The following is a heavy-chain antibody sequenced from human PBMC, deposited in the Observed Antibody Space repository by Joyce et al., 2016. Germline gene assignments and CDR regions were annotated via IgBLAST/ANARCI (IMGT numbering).Heavy chain of an antibody. J-gene: IGHJ3*02. D-gene: IGHD1-26*01. Sequence: EVQLVESGGGLVQPGGSLRLSCAASGLTFSSYSLNWVGQAPGKGLEWVSYISSSSSNIYHADSVKGRFTISRDNAENSLYLQMNSLRAEDTAVYYCATYSYSNAFEIWGQGTMVTVSS. V-gene: IGHV3-48*01. CDR1: GLTFSSYS. CDR2: ISSSSSNI. CDR3: ATYSYSNAFEI.